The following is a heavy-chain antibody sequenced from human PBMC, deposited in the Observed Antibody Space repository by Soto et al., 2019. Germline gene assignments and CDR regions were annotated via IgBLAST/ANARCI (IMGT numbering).Heavy chain of an antibody. CDR3: AITTHSYGYYYMDV. V-gene: IGHV4-34*01. Sequence: PSETLSLTCAVYDGSFSGYYRSWIRQPPGKGLEWIGEINHGGGTNYNPSLKSRVTISVDTSKDQFSLKLSSVTAADTAVYYCAITTHSYGYYYMDVWGKGTTVTVSS. CDR2: INHGGGT. J-gene: IGHJ6*03. D-gene: IGHD5-18*01. CDR1: DGSFSGYY.